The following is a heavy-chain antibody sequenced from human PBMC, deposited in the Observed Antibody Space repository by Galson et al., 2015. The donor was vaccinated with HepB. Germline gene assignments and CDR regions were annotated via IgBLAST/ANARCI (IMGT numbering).Heavy chain of an antibody. CDR2: ISAYNGNT. CDR3: ARDCCTSFVDAFDI. J-gene: IGHJ3*02. V-gene: IGHV1-18*01. Sequence: SVKVSCKASGYTFTSYAMHWVRQAPGQGLEWMGWISAYNGNTNYAQKLQGRVTMTTDTSTSTAYMELRSLRSDDTAVYYCARDCCTSFVDAFDIWGQGTMVTVSS. D-gene: IGHD2-2*01. CDR1: GYTFTSYA.